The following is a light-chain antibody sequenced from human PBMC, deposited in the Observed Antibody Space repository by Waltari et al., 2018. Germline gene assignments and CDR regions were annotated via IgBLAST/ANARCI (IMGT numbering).Light chain of an antibody. CDR3: QQYYSTPYT. CDR2: WAS. Sequence: DIVMTQSPDSLAVSLGERATINCKSSRIFLYSSNNQNYLAWFQQKPGQPPHLLIYWASTRESGVPDRFSGSGSGTDFTLTISSLQAEDVAVYYCQQYYSTPYTFGQGTKLEIK. J-gene: IGKJ2*01. V-gene: IGKV4-1*01. CDR1: RIFLYSSNNQNY.